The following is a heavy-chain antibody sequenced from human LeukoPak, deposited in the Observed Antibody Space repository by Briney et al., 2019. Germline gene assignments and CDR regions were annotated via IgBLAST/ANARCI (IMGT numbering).Heavy chain of an antibody. CDR1: GFTVSANY. V-gene: IGHV3-53*01. CDR2: ISNDGNT. CDR3: ARDVYCSGGSCYQQ. Sequence: GGSLRLSCAASGFTVSANYMTWVRQAPGKGLEWVTVISNDGNTYYADSVKGRFTISRDISKNTLYLQMNSLRAEDTAVYYCARDVYCSGGSCYQQWGQGTLVTVSS. J-gene: IGHJ1*01. D-gene: IGHD2-15*01.